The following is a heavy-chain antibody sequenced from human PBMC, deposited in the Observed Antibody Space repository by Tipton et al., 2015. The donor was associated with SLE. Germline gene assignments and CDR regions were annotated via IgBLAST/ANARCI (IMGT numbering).Heavy chain of an antibody. V-gene: IGHV7-4-1*02. D-gene: IGHD1-1*01. J-gene: IGHJ4*02. CDR2: IGTKTGNP. CDR1: GYTFTSYG. Sequence: QVQLVQSGAEVKKPGASVKVSCKASGYTFTSYGISWVRQAPGQGLEWMGWIGTKTGNPTYAQGFTGRFVFSLDTSVSTTYLQISSLKPEDTAVYYCAREIDGSDWYDGGFFGYWGQGTLVTVSS. CDR3: AREIDGSDWYDGGFFGY.